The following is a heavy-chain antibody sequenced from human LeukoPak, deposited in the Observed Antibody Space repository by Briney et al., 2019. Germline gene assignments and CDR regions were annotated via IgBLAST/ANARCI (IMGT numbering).Heavy chain of an antibody. Sequence: GGSLRLSCAASGFTFSSYAMHWVRQAPGKGLEWVAVISYDGSNKYYADSVKGRFTISRDNSKNTLYPQMNSLRAEDTAVYYCASPVGISYWGQGTLVTVSS. CDR2: ISYDGSNK. D-gene: IGHD2-21*01. CDR1: GFTFSSYA. J-gene: IGHJ4*02. CDR3: ASPVGISY. V-gene: IGHV3-30-3*01.